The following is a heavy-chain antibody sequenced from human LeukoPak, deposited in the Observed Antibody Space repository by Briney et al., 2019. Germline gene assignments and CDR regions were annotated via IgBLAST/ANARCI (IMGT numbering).Heavy chain of an antibody. D-gene: IGHD3-22*01. J-gene: IGHJ4*02. V-gene: IGHV3-11*01. CDR3: ARLDYYDSYYVDY. CDR1: GFTFSDYY. Sequence: PGGSLRLSCAASGFTFSDYYMSWLRQAPGKGLEWVSYISSSGSTIYYADSVKGRFTISRDNAKNSLYLQMNSLRAEDTAVYYCARLDYYDSYYVDYWGQGTLVTVSS. CDR2: ISSSGSTI.